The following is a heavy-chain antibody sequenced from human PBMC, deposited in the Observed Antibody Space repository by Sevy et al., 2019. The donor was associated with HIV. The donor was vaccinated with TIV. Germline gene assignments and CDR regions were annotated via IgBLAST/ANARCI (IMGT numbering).Heavy chain of an antibody. CDR1: GGTFSSYA. J-gene: IGHJ6*02. CDR3: ARHLSSVVVPAAIRDYYYYGMDV. Sequence: ASVKVSCKASGGTFSSYAISWVRQAPGQGLEWMGGIIPIFGTANYAQKFQGRVTITADESTSTAYMGLSSLRSEDTAVYYCARHLSSVVVPAAIRDYYYYGMDVWGQGTTVTVSS. V-gene: IGHV1-69*13. D-gene: IGHD2-2*02. CDR2: IIPIFGTA.